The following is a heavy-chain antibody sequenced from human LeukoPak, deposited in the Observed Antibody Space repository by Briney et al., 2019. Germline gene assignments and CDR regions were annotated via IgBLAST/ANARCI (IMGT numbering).Heavy chain of an antibody. J-gene: IGHJ4*02. CDR3: AKARVQLWFLYYFDY. CDR1: GFTFSSYA. V-gene: IGHV3-23*01. CDR2: ISGSGGST. Sequence: PGGSLRLSCAASGFTFSSYAMSWVRQAPGKGLEWVSAISGSGGSTYYADSVKGRFTISRDNSKNTLYLQMNSLRAGDTAVYYCAKARVQLWFLYYFDYWGQGTLVTVSS. D-gene: IGHD5-18*01.